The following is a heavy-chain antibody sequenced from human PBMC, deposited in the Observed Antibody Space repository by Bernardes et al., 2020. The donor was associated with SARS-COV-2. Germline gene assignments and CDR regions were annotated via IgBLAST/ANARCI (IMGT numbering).Heavy chain of an antibody. CDR3: ARGGIAVAGQTTVSTDTEHGMDV. Sequence: SVKVSCKASGGTFSSYAISWVRQAPGQGLEWMGGIIPIFGTANYAQKFQGRVTITADESTSTVYMELSSLRSEDTAVYYCARGGIAVAGQTTVSTDTEHGMDVWGQGTTVTVSS. D-gene: IGHD6-19*01. CDR2: IIPIFGTA. CDR1: GGTFSSYA. V-gene: IGHV1-69*13. J-gene: IGHJ6*02.